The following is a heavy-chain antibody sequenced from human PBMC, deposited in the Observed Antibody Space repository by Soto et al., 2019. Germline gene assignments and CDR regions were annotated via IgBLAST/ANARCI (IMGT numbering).Heavy chain of an antibody. D-gene: IGHD3-16*02. CDR3: AKDPRLRLGELSTYYFDY. CDR1: GFTFSSYG. V-gene: IGHV3-30*18. CDR2: ISYDGSNK. Sequence: HPGGSLRLSCAASGFTFSSYGMHWVRQAPGKGLEWVAVISYDGSNKYYADSVKGRFTISRDNSKNTLYLQMNSLRAEDTAVYYCAKDPRLRLGELSTYYFDYWGQGTLVTVSS. J-gene: IGHJ4*02.